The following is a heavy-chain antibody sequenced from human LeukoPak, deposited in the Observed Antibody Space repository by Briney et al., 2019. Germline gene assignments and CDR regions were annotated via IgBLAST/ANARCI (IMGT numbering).Heavy chain of an antibody. Sequence: PGASVKVPCKASGYSSTNYGISWVRQAPGQGLEWMGWIHIYRGNTNYAQKFQGRVTMTTDTSTSTVYMEVRGLRSDDTAMYYCARDVGITVADSFDPWGQGTLVTVSS. CDR1: GYSSTNYG. J-gene: IGHJ5*02. V-gene: IGHV1-18*01. CDR2: IHIYRGNT. CDR3: ARDVGITVADSFDP. D-gene: IGHD6-13*01.